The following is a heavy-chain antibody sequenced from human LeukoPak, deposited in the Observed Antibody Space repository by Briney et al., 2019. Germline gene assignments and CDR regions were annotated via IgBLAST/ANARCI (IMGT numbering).Heavy chain of an antibody. CDR3: AQALAPNYFEY. CDR2: ISGSGGST. D-gene: IGHD3-3*02. Sequence: GGSLRLSCAASGFTFSSYAMSWVRQAPGKGLEWVSGISGSGGSTYYADSVKGRFTISRDNSKNTLYLQMNTLRAEDTAVYYCAQALAPNYFEYWGRGTLVTVSS. J-gene: IGHJ4*02. V-gene: IGHV3-23*01. CDR1: GFTFSSYA.